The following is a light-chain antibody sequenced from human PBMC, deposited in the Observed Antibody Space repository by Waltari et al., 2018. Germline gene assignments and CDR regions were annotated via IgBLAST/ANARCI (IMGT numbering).Light chain of an antibody. Sequence: DIQMTQSPSTLSASVGDSFTITCRATESISTWLAWYQQKPEKAPELLIYRAFNLQSGVPSRFGGSGSGTEFTISISSLQPDDFATYYCQQYKRPPWTFGQGTKVDI. V-gene: IGKV1-5*03. CDR3: QQYKRPPWT. CDR1: ESISTW. CDR2: RAF. J-gene: IGKJ1*01.